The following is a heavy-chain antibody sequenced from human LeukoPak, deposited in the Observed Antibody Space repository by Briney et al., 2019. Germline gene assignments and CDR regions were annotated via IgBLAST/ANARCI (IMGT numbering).Heavy chain of an antibody. CDR1: GGTFSSYA. CDR3: ARSGQSGSYAPFDY. Sequence: SVKVSRKASGGTFSSYAISWVRQAPGQGLEWMGRIIPILGIASYAQKFQGRVTMTRDTSTSTVYMELSSLRSEDTAVYYCARSGQSGSYAPFDYWGQGTLVTVSS. V-gene: IGHV1-69*04. D-gene: IGHD1-26*01. J-gene: IGHJ4*02. CDR2: IIPILGIA.